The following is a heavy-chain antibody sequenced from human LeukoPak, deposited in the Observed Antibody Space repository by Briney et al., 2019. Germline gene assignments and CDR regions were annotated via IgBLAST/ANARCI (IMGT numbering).Heavy chain of an antibody. CDR1: GFIFSSYG. J-gene: IGHJ4*02. CDR2: IRYDGSNK. CDR3: ARGITMIVVVGFDY. Sequence: GGSLRLSCAASGFIFSSYGMHWVRQAPDKGLEWVAFIRYDGSNKYYADSVKGRFTISRDNSKNTLYLQMNSLRAEDTAVYYCARGITMIVVVGFDYWGQGTLVTVSS. V-gene: IGHV3-30*02. D-gene: IGHD3-22*01.